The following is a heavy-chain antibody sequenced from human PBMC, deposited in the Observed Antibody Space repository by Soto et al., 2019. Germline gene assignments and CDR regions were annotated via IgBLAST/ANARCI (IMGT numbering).Heavy chain of an antibody. J-gene: IGHJ6*02. CDR2: INPSGGST. CDR1: GYTFTSYY. D-gene: IGHD3-3*01. V-gene: IGHV1-46*01. Sequence: ASVKFSCKASGYTFTSYYMHWVRQAPGQGLEWMGIINPSGGSTSYAQKFQGRVTMTRDTSTSTVYMELSSLRSEDTAVYYCARGGDYDFWSGYYIPPPYGMDVWGQGTTVTVSS. CDR3: ARGGDYDFWSGYYIPPPYGMDV.